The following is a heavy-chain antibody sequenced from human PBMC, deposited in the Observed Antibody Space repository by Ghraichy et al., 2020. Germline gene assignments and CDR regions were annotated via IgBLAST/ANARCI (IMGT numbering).Heavy chain of an antibody. Sequence: GGSLRLSCAASGFTFSDYAMSWVRQAPGKGLEWVSVISGSGGSTYYADSVKGRFTISRDNFENTLFLQMNSLRAEDTAVYYCARDVGFFDYWGQGTLVTVSS. CDR3: ARDVGFFDY. V-gene: IGHV3-23*01. CDR2: ISGSGGST. D-gene: IGHD1-26*01. CDR1: GFTFSDYA. J-gene: IGHJ4*02.